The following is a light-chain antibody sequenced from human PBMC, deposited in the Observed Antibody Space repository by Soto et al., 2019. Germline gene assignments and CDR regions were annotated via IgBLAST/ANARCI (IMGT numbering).Light chain of an antibody. V-gene: IGKV3-15*01. CDR2: GAS. J-gene: IGKJ2*02. Sequence: EIVMTQSPATLSVSPGERATLSCRASQSVSTDLAWYQQKPGQAPRLLLYGASTRATGIPARFSGGGSGTEFTLTISSLQSEEFAVYYCQQYNNWPPCTFGQGTKVDIK. CDR3: QQYNNWPPCT. CDR1: QSVSTD.